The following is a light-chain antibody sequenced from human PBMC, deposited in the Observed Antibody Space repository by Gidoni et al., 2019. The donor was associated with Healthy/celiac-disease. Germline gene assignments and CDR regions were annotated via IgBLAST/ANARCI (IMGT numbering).Light chain of an antibody. CDR1: QSISSY. CDR3: QQSYNTPLT. Sequence: DLQMTQSPSSLSASVGDSVTITCRASQSISSYLNWYQQKPGKAPKLLIYAASSLQSGVPSRFSGSGSGTDFTLTISSLQPEDFATYYCQQSYNTPLTFGGGTKVEIK. J-gene: IGKJ4*01. V-gene: IGKV1-39*01. CDR2: AAS.